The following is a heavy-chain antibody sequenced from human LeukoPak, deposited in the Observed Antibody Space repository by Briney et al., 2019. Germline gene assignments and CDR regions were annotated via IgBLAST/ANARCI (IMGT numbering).Heavy chain of an antibody. J-gene: IGHJ4*02. CDR2: TYYRSKWYN. Sequence: SQTLSLTCAISGDSVSSDSAVWSWIRQSPSRGLEWLGRTYYRSKWYNDYAISVKSRITINPDTSKNQFSLQLNSVTPEDTAMYYCTRGGAAAGFDYWGQGTLVTVSS. CDR1: GDSVSSDSAV. V-gene: IGHV6-1*01. CDR3: TRGGAAAGFDY. D-gene: IGHD6-13*01.